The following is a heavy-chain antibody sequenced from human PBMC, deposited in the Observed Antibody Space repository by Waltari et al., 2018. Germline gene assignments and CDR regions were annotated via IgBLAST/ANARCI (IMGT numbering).Heavy chain of an antibody. V-gene: IGHV5-51*01. Sequence: VQLVQSGAEVKQPGEPLKISCKGSGYSFTRYWIGWVRQMPGKGLAWMGIIYPGDSDTRYSPSFKGQVTISADKSSSTAYLQWSSLKASDTAMYYCAKSSGPIDGGGWYFDLWGRGTLVTVSS. CDR3: AKSSGPIDGGGWYFDL. CDR1: GYSFTRYW. J-gene: IGHJ2*01. D-gene: IGHD3-22*01. CDR2: IYPGDSDT.